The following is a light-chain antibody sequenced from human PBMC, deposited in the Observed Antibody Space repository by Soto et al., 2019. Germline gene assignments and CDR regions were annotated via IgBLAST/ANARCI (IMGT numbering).Light chain of an antibody. Sequence: DVVMTPSPLSLPVTLGQPASISCRSSQSLVHSDGKTYLNWFQQRPGQSPRRLIYKVSNRDSGVAEGFRSSGSGADFTLRISGVEADDVGVYYCMQGTRWPPYTFCQGTKMEIK. CDR3: MQGTRWPPYT. CDR2: KVS. CDR1: QSLVHSDGKTY. V-gene: IGKV2-30*02. J-gene: IGKJ2*01.